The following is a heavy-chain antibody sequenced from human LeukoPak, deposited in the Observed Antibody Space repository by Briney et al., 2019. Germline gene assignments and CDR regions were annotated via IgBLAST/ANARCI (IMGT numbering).Heavy chain of an antibody. Sequence: TGGSLRLSCAASGFTFSSYWMSWVRQAPGKGLEWVANIKQDGSEKYYVDSVKGRFTISRDNAKNSLYLQMNSLRAEDTAVYYCASMYSSSWYFEGTFDYWGQGTLVTVSS. J-gene: IGHJ4*02. CDR2: IKQDGSEK. CDR3: ASMYSSSWYFEGTFDY. CDR1: GFTFSSYW. V-gene: IGHV3-7*01. D-gene: IGHD6-13*01.